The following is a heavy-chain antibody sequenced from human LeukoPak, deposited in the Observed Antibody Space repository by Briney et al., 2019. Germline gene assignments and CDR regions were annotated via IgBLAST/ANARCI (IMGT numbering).Heavy chain of an antibody. CDR2: INHSGST. J-gene: IGHJ5*02. V-gene: IGHV4-34*01. Sequence: PSETLSLTCAVYGGSFSGYYWSWVRQPPGKGLEWIGEINHSGSTNYNPSLKSRVTTSVDTSKNQFSLKLSSVTAADTAVYYCARGVTPRTRKIAAAGSWFDPWGQGTLVTVSS. CDR3: ARGVTPRTRKIAAAGSWFDP. D-gene: IGHD6-13*01. CDR1: GGSFSGYY.